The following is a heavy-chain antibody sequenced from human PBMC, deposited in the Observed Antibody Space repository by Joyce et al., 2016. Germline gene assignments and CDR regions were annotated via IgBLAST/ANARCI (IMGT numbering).Heavy chain of an antibody. D-gene: IGHD3-9*01. CDR3: AKDRNDTSYYGMDV. V-gene: IGHV3-9*01. J-gene: IGHJ6*02. CDR1: GFTFDAYA. Sequence: EVQLVESGGGLVQPGRSLRLSCSASGFTFDAYARHWIRQGPGKGQGWVSGISWNSGHIDYAESVKGRFTISRDNANNSLYLQMNSLRAEDTALYYCAKDRNDTSYYGMDVWGQGTTVTVSS. CDR2: ISWNSGHI.